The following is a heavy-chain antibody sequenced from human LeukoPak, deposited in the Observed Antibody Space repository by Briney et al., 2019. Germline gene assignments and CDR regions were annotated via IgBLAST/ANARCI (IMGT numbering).Heavy chain of an antibody. J-gene: IGHJ1*01. Sequence: PGGSLRLSCAASGFTFSSYGMHWVRQAPGKGLEWVSAISGSGGSTYYADSVKGRFTISRDNSKNTLYLQMNSLRAEDTAVYYCAKGITYYYDSSGYYFHYWGQGTLVTVSS. V-gene: IGHV3-23*01. D-gene: IGHD3-22*01. CDR1: GFTFSSYG. CDR3: AKGITYYYDSSGYYFHY. CDR2: ISGSGGST.